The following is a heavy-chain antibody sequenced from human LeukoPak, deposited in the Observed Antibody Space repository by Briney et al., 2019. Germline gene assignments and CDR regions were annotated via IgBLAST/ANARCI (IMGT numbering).Heavy chain of an antibody. CDR1: GGSISSGGYY. CDR3: AREGHSSSWNPYGYYFDY. V-gene: IGHV4-30-2*01. J-gene: IGHJ4*02. CDR2: IYHSGST. D-gene: IGHD6-13*01. Sequence: SETLSLTCTVSGGSISSGGYYWSWIRQPPGKGLEWIGYIYHSGSTYYNPSLKSRVTISVDRSKNQFSLKLSSVTAADTAVYYCAREGHSSSWNPYGYYFDYWGQGTLVTVSS.